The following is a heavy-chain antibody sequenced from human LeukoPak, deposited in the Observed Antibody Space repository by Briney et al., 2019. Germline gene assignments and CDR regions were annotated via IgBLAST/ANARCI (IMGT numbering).Heavy chain of an antibody. CDR2: ISGSGGST. J-gene: IGHJ5*02. CDR1: GFTFSSYA. CDR3: AKDPQHSSGFNWFDP. Sequence: PGGSLRLSCAASGFTFSSYAMSWVREAPGKGLECVSAISGSGGSTYYADSVKGRFTISRDNSKNTLYLQMNSLRAEDTAVYYCAKDPQHSSGFNWFDPWGQGTLVTVSS. D-gene: IGHD6-19*01. V-gene: IGHV3-23*01.